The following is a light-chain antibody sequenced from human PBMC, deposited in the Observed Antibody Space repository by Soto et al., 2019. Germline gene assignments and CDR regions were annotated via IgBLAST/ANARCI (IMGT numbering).Light chain of an antibody. CDR1: SSDVGGYNY. J-gene: IGLJ2*01. CDR2: DVS. Sequence: QSALTQPASVSGSPGQSITISCTGISSDVGGYNYVSWYQQHPDKAPKLMIYDVSNRRSGVSNRFSGSKSGTTASLTISGLQDEDEADYYCYSYTSSSTVLFGGGTKVTVL. V-gene: IGLV2-14*01. CDR3: YSYTSSSTVL.